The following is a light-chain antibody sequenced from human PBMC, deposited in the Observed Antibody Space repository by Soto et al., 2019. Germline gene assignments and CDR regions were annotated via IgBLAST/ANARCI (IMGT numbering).Light chain of an antibody. CDR2: DVS. CDR1: SSDVGGYNY. J-gene: IGLJ1*01. V-gene: IGLV2-11*01. CDR3: CSYAGSYTFIYV. Sequence: QSALTQPRSVSGSPGQSVTISCTGTSSDVGGYNYVSWYQQHPGKAPKLMIYDVSKRPSGVPDRFSGSKSGNTASLTISGLQAEEEADYYCCSYAGSYTFIYVFGTGTKLTVL.